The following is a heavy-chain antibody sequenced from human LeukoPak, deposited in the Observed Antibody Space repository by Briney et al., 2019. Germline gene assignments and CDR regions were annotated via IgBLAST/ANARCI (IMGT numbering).Heavy chain of an antibody. J-gene: IGHJ4*02. D-gene: IGHD6-13*01. Sequence: GGSLRLSCAASGFTFSSYSMNWVRQAPGKGLEWVSSISSSSSYIYYADSVKGRFTISRDNAKNSLYLQMNSLRAEDTAVYYCARDSSSWYFDYWGQGTLVTVSS. CDR3: ARDSSSWYFDY. V-gene: IGHV3-21*01. CDR1: GFTFSSYS. CDR2: ISSSSSYI.